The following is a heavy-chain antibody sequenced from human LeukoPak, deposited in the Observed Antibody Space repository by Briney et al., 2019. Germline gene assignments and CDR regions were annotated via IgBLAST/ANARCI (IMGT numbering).Heavy chain of an antibody. D-gene: IGHD4-11*01. J-gene: IGHJ4*02. CDR1: GGSFSLYY. CDR2: INHSGNT. Sequence: KSSETLSLTCAVYGGSFSLYYWTWIRQSPGKGLEWIGEINHSGNTNYNPSLKSRVTISVDTSKNQFSLQVTSVTAADTAVYYCARVMVTTFPVIDYWGQGTLVTVSS. CDR3: ARVMVTTFPVIDY. V-gene: IGHV4-34*01.